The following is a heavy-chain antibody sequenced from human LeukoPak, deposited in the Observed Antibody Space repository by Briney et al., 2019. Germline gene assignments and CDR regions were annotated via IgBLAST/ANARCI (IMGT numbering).Heavy chain of an antibody. CDR3: ARGPRLEQQRVPRVGDPDY. CDR2: INHSGST. V-gene: IGHV4-34*01. J-gene: IGHJ4*02. CDR1: GGSFSGYY. D-gene: IGHD6-13*01. Sequence: PSETLSLTCAVYGGSFSGYYSSWIRQPPWKGLEWIGEINHSGSTNYNPSLKSRVTISVDTSTNQFSLKLSSVTAAHTAVYYCARGPRLEQQRVPRVGDPDYWGQGTLVTVSS.